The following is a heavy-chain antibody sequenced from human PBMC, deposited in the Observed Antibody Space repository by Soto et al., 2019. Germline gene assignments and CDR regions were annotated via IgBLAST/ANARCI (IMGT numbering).Heavy chain of an antibody. CDR1: GFTFGDYA. Sequence: GGSLRLSCTASGFTFGDYAMSWFRQAPGKGLEWVGFIRSEAYGGTTEYAASVKGRFTISRDDSKSIAYLQMNSLKTEDTAVYYCTRDIVVVPAPLDAFDIWGQGTMVTVSS. CDR2: IRSEAYGGTT. V-gene: IGHV3-49*03. D-gene: IGHD2-2*01. J-gene: IGHJ3*02. CDR3: TRDIVVVPAPLDAFDI.